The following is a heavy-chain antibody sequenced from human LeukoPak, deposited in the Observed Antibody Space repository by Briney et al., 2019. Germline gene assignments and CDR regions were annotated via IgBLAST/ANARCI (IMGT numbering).Heavy chain of an antibody. D-gene: IGHD4/OR15-4a*01. J-gene: IGHJ4*02. Sequence: ASVNVSCKASGYTFTIYGMSWVRQAPGQGREWMGWISAYNGNTNYAQKLQGRVTMTTDTSTSTAYMELRSLRSDDTAVYYCARDDDYNPLVHWGQGTLVTVSS. CDR3: ARDDDYNPLVH. V-gene: IGHV1-18*01. CDR2: ISAYNGNT. CDR1: GYTFTIYG.